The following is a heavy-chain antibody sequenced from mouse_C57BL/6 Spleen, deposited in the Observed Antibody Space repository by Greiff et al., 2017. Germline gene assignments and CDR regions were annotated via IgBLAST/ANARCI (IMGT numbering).Heavy chain of an antibody. CDR1: GYTFTSYT. V-gene: IGHV1-4*01. D-gene: IGHD2-4*01. CDR3: ARSIYYDYDGFAY. CDR2: INPSSGYT. J-gene: IGHJ3*01. Sequence: VKLQESGAELARPGASVKMSCKASGYTFTSYTMHWVKQRPGQGLEWIGYINPSSGYTKYNQKFKDKATLTADKSSSTAYMQLSSLTSEDSAVYYCARSIYYDYDGFAYWGQGTLVTVSA.